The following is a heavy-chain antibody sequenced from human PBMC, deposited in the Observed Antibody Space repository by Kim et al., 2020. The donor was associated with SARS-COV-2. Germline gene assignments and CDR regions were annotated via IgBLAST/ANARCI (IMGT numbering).Heavy chain of an antibody. D-gene: IGHD2-2*01. J-gene: IGHJ6*01. CDR2: MNPNSGNT. Sequence: ASVKVSCKASGYTFTSYDINLVRQATGQGLEWMGWMNPNSGNTGYAQKFQGRVTMTRNTSISTAYMELSSLRSEDTAVYYCARGGYCSSTSCYDYYYYGMDVWGQGTTVTVSS. V-gene: IGHV1-8*01. CDR3: ARGGYCSSTSCYDYYYYGMDV. CDR1: GYTFTSYD.